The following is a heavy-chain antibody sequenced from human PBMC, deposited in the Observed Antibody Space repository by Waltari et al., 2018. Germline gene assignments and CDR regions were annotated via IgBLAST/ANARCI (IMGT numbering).Heavy chain of an antibody. V-gene: IGHV4-31*03. CDR1: GGSISRGGYY. J-gene: IGHJ4*02. Sequence: QVQLQESGPGLVKPSQTLSLTCTVSGGSISRGGYYWSWIRQPPGKGLEWIGYIYYSGSTYYNPSLKSRVTISVDTSKNQFSLKLSSVTAADTAVYYCASLRLGYYDSSGYEIDYWGQGTLVTVSS. CDR2: IYYSGST. D-gene: IGHD3-22*01. CDR3: ASLRLGYYDSSGYEIDY.